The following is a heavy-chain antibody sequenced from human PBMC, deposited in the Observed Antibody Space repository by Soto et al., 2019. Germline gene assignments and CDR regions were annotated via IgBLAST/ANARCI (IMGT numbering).Heavy chain of an antibody. V-gene: IGHV3-9*01. CDR1: GFTFDDYA. Sequence: EVQLVESGGGLVQPGRSLRLSCAASGFTFDDYAMHWVRQAPGKGLEWVSGISWDSGSFGYADSVTGRSTISSDNAKSSLYLQMNSLRTEDTAFYYCAKDWGYGDYEPYGMEVWGQGTPVTVSS. D-gene: IGHD4-17*01. CDR3: AKDWGYGDYEPYGMEV. J-gene: IGHJ6*02. CDR2: ISWDSGSF.